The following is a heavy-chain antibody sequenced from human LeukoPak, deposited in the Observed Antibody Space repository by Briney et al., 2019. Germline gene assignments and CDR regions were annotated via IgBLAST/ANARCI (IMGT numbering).Heavy chain of an antibody. CDR1: GFTFSNAW. D-gene: IGHD1-26*01. J-gene: IGHJ4*02. CDR2: IKSKTDGETT. Sequence: PGGSLRLSCAASGFTFSNAWMSWVRQAPGKGLEWVGRIKSKTDGETTDYAAPVKGRFTISRDDSKNTLYLQMNSLKTEDTAVYYCTSDEGSGYSGSYYLDDWGQGTLVTVSS. CDR3: TSDEGSGYSGSYYLDD. V-gene: IGHV3-15*01.